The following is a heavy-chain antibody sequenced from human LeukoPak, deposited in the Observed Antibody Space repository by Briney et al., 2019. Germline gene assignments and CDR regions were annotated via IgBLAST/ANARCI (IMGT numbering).Heavy chain of an antibody. J-gene: IGHJ4*02. CDR3: AREVGADWGRGLDS. CDR2: FSRSGST. CDR1: GVSINNYY. D-gene: IGHD7-27*01. Sequence: SETLSLTCTVSGVSINNYYWTWIRQPAGKGLEWLGRFSRSGSTDYNPSLKSRITMSGDTSKNQFTLTLYSVTAADTALYYCAREVGADWGRGLDSWSQGTQVTV. V-gene: IGHV4-4*07.